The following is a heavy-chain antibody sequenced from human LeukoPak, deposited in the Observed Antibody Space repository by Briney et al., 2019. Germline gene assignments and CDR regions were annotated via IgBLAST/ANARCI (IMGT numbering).Heavy chain of an antibody. J-gene: IGHJ2*01. CDR3: ARARTAWESSGWFFWYFDL. D-gene: IGHD6-19*01. CDR1: GGSISSSSYY. Sequence: SETLSLTCTVSGGSISSSSYYWGWIRQPPGKGLEWIGEINHSGSTNYNPSLKSRVTISVDTSKNQFSLKLSSVTAADTAVYYCARARTAWESSGWFFWYFDLWGRGTLVTVSS. CDR2: INHSGST. V-gene: IGHV4-39*07.